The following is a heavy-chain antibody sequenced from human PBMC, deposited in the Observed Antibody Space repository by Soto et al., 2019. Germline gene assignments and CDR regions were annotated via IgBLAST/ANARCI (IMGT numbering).Heavy chain of an antibody. CDR3: ASSWIQLWDQAY. CDR1: GYTFTDYY. Sequence: ASVKVSCKASGYTFTDYYIHWVRQAPGQGLEWMGWINPNSGSTNYGQKFQGRVTMTRDTSIGTVYMELSSLRSDDTATYFCASSWIQLWDQAYWGQGNLVTVSS. D-gene: IGHD5-18*01. CDR2: INPNSGST. J-gene: IGHJ4*02. V-gene: IGHV1-2*02.